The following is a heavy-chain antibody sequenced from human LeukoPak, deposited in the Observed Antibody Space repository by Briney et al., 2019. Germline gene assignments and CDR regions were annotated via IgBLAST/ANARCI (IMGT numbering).Heavy chain of an antibody. J-gene: IGHJ3*02. CDR2: INHSGST. V-gene: IGHV4-34*01. D-gene: IGHD3-10*01. CDR1: GGSFSGYY. Sequence: KPSETLSLTCAVYGGSFSGYYWSWIRQPPGKGLEWIGEINHSGSTNYNPSLKSRVTISVDMSKNQFSLKLSSVTAADTAVYYCARALYYYSSGSYGAFDAFDIWGQGTMVTVSS. CDR3: ARALYYYSSGSYGAFDAFDI.